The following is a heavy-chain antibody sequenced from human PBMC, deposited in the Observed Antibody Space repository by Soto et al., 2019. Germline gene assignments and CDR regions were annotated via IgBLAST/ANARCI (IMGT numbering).Heavy chain of an antibody. CDR3: AKDRGFCSGGSCYHFDY. J-gene: IGHJ4*02. D-gene: IGHD2-15*01. V-gene: IGHV3-23*01. CDR2: ISGSGAST. CDR1: GFTFSNYA. Sequence: GGSLRLSCAASGFTFSNYAMSWVRQAPGKGLEWVSTISGSGASTYYADSVKGRFTISRDNSKNTLYLQMNSLRAEDTAVYYCAKDRGFCSGGSCYHFDYWGQGTLVTVSS.